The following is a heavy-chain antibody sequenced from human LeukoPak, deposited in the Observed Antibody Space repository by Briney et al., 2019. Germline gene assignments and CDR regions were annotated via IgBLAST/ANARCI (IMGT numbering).Heavy chain of an antibody. CDR1: GYTFTSYG. V-gene: IGHV1-18*01. Sequence: GSVKVSCKASGYTFTSYGISWVRQAPGQGLEWMGWISAYNGNTDYAQKLQGRVTMTSDTSASTAYMELRSLRSDDTAVYYCARVLGTYGPVEHPDYWGQGTLVTVSS. J-gene: IGHJ4*02. D-gene: IGHD7-27*01. CDR3: ARVLGTYGPVEHPDY. CDR2: ISAYNGNT.